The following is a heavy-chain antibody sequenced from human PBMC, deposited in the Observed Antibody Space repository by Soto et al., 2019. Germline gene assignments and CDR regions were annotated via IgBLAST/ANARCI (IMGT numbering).Heavy chain of an antibody. CDR2: INHSGST. CDR3: ASKDIVVVVVDY. CDR1: GGSFSGYY. Sequence: SETLSLTCAVYGGSFSGYYWSWIRQPPGKGLEWIGEINHSGSTNYNPSLKSRVTISVDTSKNQFSLKLSSVTAADTAVYYCASKDIVVVVVDYWGQGTLVTVSS. J-gene: IGHJ4*02. V-gene: IGHV4-34*01. D-gene: IGHD2-15*01.